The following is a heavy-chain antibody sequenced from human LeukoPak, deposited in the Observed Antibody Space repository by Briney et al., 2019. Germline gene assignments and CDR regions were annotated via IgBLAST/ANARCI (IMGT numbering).Heavy chain of an antibody. CDR3: ARERGGYKYDSSGYHHDAFDI. CDR2: IKQDGSDK. Sequence: GGSLRLSCAASGFTFGTYWMTWVRQAPGKGLEWVANIKQDGSDKYYVDSVKGRFTISRDNAKNSLYLQMNSLRAEDTAVYYCARERGGYKYDSSGYHHDAFDIWGQGSVVTVSS. CDR1: GFTFGTYW. J-gene: IGHJ3*02. D-gene: IGHD3-22*01. V-gene: IGHV3-7*01.